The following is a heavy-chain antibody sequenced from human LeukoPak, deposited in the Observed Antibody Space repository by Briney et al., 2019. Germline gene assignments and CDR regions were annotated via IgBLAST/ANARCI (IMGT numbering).Heavy chain of an antibody. D-gene: IGHD6-19*01. J-gene: IGHJ4*02. V-gene: IGHV4-59*12. CDR1: GGSISSYY. Sequence: SETLSLTCTVSGGSISSYYWSWIRQPPGKGLEWIGYIYYSGSTNYNPSLKSRVTISVDTSKNQFSLKLSSVTAADTAVYYCARDPGGGWYYFDYWGQGTLVTVSS. CDR2: IYYSGST. CDR3: ARDPGGGWYYFDY.